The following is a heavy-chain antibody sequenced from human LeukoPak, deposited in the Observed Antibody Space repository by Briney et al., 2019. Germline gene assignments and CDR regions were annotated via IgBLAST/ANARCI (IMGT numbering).Heavy chain of an antibody. V-gene: IGHV3-23*01. CDR2: INPDGGS. D-gene: IGHD3-10*01. CDR3: ARSGVATCHY. Sequence: PGGSLRLSCQASGFTFSDYAMSWIRQAPGKGLEWVSSINPDGGSFFADSVSGRSTISRDGSRSVVYLQMNTLSAEDTAVYYCARSGVATCHYWGQGILVTVSS. J-gene: IGHJ4*02. CDR1: GFTFSDYA.